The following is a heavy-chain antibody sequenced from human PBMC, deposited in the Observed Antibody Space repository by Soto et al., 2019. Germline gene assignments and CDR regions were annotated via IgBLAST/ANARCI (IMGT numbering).Heavy chain of an antibody. CDR2: IDWDDDK. J-gene: IGHJ6*02. V-gene: IGHV2-70*04. CDR3: ARITRFSYGMDV. CDR1: GFSLSTSGLR. Sequence: SGPTLVNPTQTLPLTCTFSGFSLSTSGLRVSWIRQPPGKALEWLARIDWDDDKFYSTSLKTRLTISKDTSKNQVVLTMTNMDPVDTATYYCARITRFSYGMDVWGQGTTVTVSS. D-gene: IGHD3-3*01.